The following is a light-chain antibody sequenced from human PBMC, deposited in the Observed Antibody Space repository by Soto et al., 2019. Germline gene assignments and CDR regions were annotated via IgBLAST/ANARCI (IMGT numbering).Light chain of an antibody. Sequence: EVVVTQSPATLSVSPGEGVTLSCTASQSVSGNLAWYQQKPGQAPRLLIHGASTRATDIPDRFSGSGSGTDFTLTISRLEPEDFAVYYCQQYGSSGTFGQGTKVDIK. J-gene: IGKJ1*01. CDR1: QSVSGN. CDR2: GAS. V-gene: IGKV3-20*01. CDR3: QQYGSSGT.